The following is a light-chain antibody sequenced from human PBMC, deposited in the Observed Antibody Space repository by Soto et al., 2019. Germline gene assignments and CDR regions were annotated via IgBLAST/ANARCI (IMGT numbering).Light chain of an antibody. J-gene: IGKJ3*01. Sequence: DIQMTQSPSSVSASVGDRVTITCRASQVINKWLAWYQQKPGKAPKLLMYAASSLQTGVPSRFSGSGSGTDFTLTISSLQPEDFATYYCQQANSFPFTFGPGTKVHIK. CDR1: QVINKW. CDR2: AAS. V-gene: IGKV1-12*02. CDR3: QQANSFPFT.